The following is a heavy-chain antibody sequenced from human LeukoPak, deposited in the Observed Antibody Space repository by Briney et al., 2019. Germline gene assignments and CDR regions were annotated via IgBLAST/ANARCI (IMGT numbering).Heavy chain of an antibody. CDR2: VSGSGDST. V-gene: IGHV3-23*01. J-gene: IGHJ4*02. Sequence: GGSLRLSCAASGFTFSSYAMNWVRQAPGKGLEWVSTVSGSGDSTYYSDSVKGRFSISRDNSKNTLYLQMNSLRAEDTAVYYCAKRYTSGWYQYYFDCWGQGTLVTVSS. D-gene: IGHD6-13*01. CDR3: AKRYTSGWYQYYFDC. CDR1: GFTFSSYA.